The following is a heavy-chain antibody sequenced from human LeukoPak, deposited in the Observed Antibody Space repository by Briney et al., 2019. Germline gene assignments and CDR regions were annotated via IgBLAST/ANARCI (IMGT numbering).Heavy chain of an antibody. V-gene: IGHV1-2*06. D-gene: IGHD3-16*01. Sequence: ASVKVSCKASGYTFTSYGISWLRQAPGQGLEWMGRINPNSGGTNYAQKFQGRVTMTRDTSISTAYMELSRLRSDDTAVYYCASVATWEGYGAFDIWGQGTMVTVSS. J-gene: IGHJ3*02. CDR1: GYTFTSYG. CDR3: ASVATWEGYGAFDI. CDR2: INPNSGGT.